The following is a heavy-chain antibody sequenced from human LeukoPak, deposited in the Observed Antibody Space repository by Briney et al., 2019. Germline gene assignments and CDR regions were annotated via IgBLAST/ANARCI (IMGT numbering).Heavy chain of an antibody. V-gene: IGHV1-46*01. D-gene: IGHD2-21*02. CDR1: GYTFTSYY. CDR3: AREAYCGGDCYSFDY. Sequence: ASVTVSFTASGYTFTSYYMHWVRQAPGQGLEWMGIINPSGGSTSYAQKFQGRVTMTRDTSTSTVYMELSSLRSEDTAVYYCAREAYCGGDCYSFDYWGQGTLVTVSS. CDR2: INPSGGST. J-gene: IGHJ4*02.